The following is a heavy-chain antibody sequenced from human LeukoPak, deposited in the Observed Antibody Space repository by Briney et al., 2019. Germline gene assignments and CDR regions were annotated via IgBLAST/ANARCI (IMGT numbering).Heavy chain of an antibody. CDR3: ARVLTRIQLWLMVY. V-gene: IGHV3-48*04. D-gene: IGHD5-18*01. J-gene: IGHJ4*02. CDR2: ISSGSSTI. CDR1: GFTFSGYS. Sequence: GGSLRLSCAASGFTFSGYSMTWVRQAPGKGLEWVSYISSGSSTISYADSVKGRFTISRDNAKNSLYLQMNSLRAEDTAVYYCARVLTRIQLWLMVYWGQGTLVTVSS.